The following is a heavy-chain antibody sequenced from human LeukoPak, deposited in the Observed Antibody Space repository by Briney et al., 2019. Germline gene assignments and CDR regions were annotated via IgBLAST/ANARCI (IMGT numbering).Heavy chain of an antibody. CDR3: ARGRIRSREIDY. Sequence: SETLSLTCTVSGGSINNYYWNWIRQPPGKGLEWLGYIYYSGSIKYNPSLKSRVSLSVDTSKNHFSLNLTSVTAADTAVYYCARGRIRSREIDYWGQGTLVTVSS. CDR1: GGSINNYY. CDR2: IYYSGSI. D-gene: IGHD1-14*01. V-gene: IGHV4-59*01. J-gene: IGHJ4*02.